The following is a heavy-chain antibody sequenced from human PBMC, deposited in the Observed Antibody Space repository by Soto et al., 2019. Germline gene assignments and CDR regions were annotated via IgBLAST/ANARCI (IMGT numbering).Heavy chain of an antibody. J-gene: IGHJ4*02. CDR3: ARDGSATFDY. V-gene: IGHV3-30*10. CDR1: GFTFSNYA. D-gene: IGHD2-2*01. Sequence: QVQRVESGGVVVQPGRSLRLSCEASGFTFSNYALNWLRQAPGRGLAWVAVISYDGSNKYYTDSVKGRFTISRDQSKNTLYLHMTILRPEDTAVYFCARDGSATFDYWGQGTLVTVSS. CDR2: ISYDGSNK.